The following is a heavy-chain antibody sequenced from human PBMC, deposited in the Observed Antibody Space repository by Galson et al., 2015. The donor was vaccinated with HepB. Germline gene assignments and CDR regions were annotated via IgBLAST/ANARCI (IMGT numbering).Heavy chain of an antibody. Sequence: SLRLSCAASGFTFSSYAMTWVRQAPGKGLEWVSSINNSGGSAYYADSAKGRFTISRDNSKNTLFLQMNSLRAEDTALYYCAKELYSSGSSPYDYWGQGTLVTVSS. CDR1: GFTFSSYA. D-gene: IGHD3-10*01. J-gene: IGHJ4*02. CDR3: AKELYSSGSSPYDY. V-gene: IGHV3-23*01. CDR2: INNSGGSA.